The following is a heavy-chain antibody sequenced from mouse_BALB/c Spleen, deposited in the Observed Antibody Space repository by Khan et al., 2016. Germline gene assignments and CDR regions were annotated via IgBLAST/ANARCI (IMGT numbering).Heavy chain of an antibody. CDR2: IRNKANGYTT. J-gene: IGHJ2*01. CDR1: GFTFTDYY. CDR3: ARVHYGNYYFDY. Sequence: EVELVESGGGLVQPGGSLRLSCATSGFTFTDYYMSWVRQPPGKALEWLGVIRNKANGYTTEYSASVKGRFTISRDNSQSILYLQMTTLRADDSATYYCARVHYGNYYFDYWGQGTTLTVSS. D-gene: IGHD2-1*01. V-gene: IGHV7-3*02.